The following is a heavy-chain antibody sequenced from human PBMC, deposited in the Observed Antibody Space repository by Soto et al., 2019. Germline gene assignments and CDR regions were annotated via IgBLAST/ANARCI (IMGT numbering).Heavy chain of an antibody. J-gene: IGHJ6*02. CDR2: ISSDSRTI. CDR3: ARIKLVEWFFINVDVYDMDV. Sequence: GGSLRLSCAASGFTFSSYAMNWVRQAPGKGLEWVSFISSDSRTIYYADSVEGRFTVSRDNARNSVSLQMDSLRDEDAAVYYFARIKLVEWFFINVDVYDMDVWGQGTPVTVSS. V-gene: IGHV3-48*02. D-gene: IGHD3-3*01. CDR1: GFTFSSYA.